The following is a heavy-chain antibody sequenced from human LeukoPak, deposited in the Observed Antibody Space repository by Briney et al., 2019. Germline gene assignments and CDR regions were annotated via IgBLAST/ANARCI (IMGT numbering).Heavy chain of an antibody. CDR1: GFTFSSYS. CDR3: ARGTLVEATPNDY. Sequence: PGGSLRLSCAASGFTFSSYSMNWVRQAPGKGLEWVSSISSTNSYIYYADSVKGRFTTSRDNAKNSLYLQMNSLRVEDTAVYYCARGTLVEATPNDYWGQGTLVTVSS. J-gene: IGHJ4*02. D-gene: IGHD5-12*01. CDR2: ISSTNSYI. V-gene: IGHV3-21*06.